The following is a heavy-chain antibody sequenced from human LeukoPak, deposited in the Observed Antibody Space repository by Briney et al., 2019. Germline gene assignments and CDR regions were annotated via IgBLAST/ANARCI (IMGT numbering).Heavy chain of an antibody. CDR1: GGSISSSSYY. CDR2: IYYSGST. V-gene: IGHV4-39*01. Sequence: PSETLPLTCTVSGGSISSSSYYWGWIRQPPGKGLEWIGSIYYSGSTYYNPSLKSRVTISVDTSKNQFSLKLSSVTAADTAVYYCARHPRTYDSSGSHFDYWGQGTLVTVSS. D-gene: IGHD3-22*01. J-gene: IGHJ4*02. CDR3: ARHPRTYDSSGSHFDY.